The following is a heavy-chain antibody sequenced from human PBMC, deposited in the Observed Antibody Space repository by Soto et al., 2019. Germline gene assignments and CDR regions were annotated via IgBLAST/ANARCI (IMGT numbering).Heavy chain of an antibody. CDR2: IYYSGST. CDR3: ARVKLHGYYFFDY. Sequence: SETLSLTCTVSGGSISSGGYYWSWIRQHPGKGLEWIGYIYYSGSTYYNPSLKSRVTISVDTSKNQFSLKLSSVTAADTAVYYCARVKLHGYYFFDYWVQGTMVSFSS. CDR1: GGSISSGGYY. J-gene: IGHJ4*02. V-gene: IGHV4-31*03. D-gene: IGHD3-22*01.